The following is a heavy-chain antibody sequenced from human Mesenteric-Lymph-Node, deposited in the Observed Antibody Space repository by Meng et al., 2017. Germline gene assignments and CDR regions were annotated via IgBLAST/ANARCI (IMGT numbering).Heavy chain of an antibody. V-gene: IGHV4-34*12. D-gene: IGHD2-8*02. CDR1: GGSRSGAY. Sequence: QVQLQEWGAGLLKPSETLSRTCAVNGGSRSGAYWNWIRQPPGKGLEWIGEIIHGGSPSYNPSLKSRVTISIDTSKNQLSLMLSSVTAADTAVYYCARRPTGIDYWGQGTLVTVSS. CDR2: IIHGGSP. J-gene: IGHJ4*02. CDR3: ARRPTGIDY.